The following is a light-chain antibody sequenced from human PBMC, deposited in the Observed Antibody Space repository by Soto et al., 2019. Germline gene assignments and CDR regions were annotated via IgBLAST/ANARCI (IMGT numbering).Light chain of an antibody. J-gene: IGLJ1*01. CDR3: SSHGGNSPYV. CDR2: EVN. CDR1: TSDIGGYDY. Sequence: QSVLTQPHSASGSPGQSVAISCTGTTSDIGGYDYVSWYQQHPGKAPKLMIYEVNKRPSGVPDRFSGSKSGNTASLTVSGLQAEDEADYYCSSHGGNSPYVFGTGAQLTVL. V-gene: IGLV2-8*01.